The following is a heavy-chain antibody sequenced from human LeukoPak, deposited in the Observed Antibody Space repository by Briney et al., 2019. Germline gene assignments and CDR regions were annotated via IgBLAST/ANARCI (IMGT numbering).Heavy chain of an antibody. V-gene: IGHV1-2*02. CDR3: PNRYSWTNFQSNVFDI. D-gene: IGHD1/OR15-1a*01. J-gene: IGHJ3*02. CDR1: GYTLTGYS. CDR2: INPNSGGT. Sequence: ASVKVSCKASGYTLTGYSFHWVRQAPGQGLEWMGWINPNSGGTNYAHKFQGRVTMTRDTSISAAYMEPSRLRSDDTAVYYGPNRYSWTNFQSNVFDIWGQGTMLTVSS.